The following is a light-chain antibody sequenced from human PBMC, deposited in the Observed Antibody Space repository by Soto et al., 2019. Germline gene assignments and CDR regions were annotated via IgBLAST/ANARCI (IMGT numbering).Light chain of an antibody. CDR2: KAS. CDR3: QQYSSPWT. J-gene: IGKJ1*01. CDR1: QSISSW. V-gene: IGKV1-5*03. Sequence: DIQMTQSPSTLSASVGDRVTITCRASQSISSWLAWYQQKPGKAPKVLIYKASSLESGVPSRFSGSGFGAEFPLTISSLQPDDFATFYFQQYSSPWTFGQGNKVEIK.